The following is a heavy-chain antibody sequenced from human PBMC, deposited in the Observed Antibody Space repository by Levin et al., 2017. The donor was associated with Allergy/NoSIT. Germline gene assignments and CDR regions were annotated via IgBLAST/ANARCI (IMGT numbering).Heavy chain of an antibody. CDR1: GASVSGSYYH. J-gene: IGHJ4*02. V-gene: IGHV4-30-4*08. D-gene: IGHD6-13*01. CDR2: ILYSGGT. CDR3: ANYREGAGGRGY. Sequence: SETLSLTCTVSGASVSGSYYHWSWIRQPPGTGLEWIGYILYSGGTSYNPSLKSRVTISADTSNNQFSLKVNSVTAAATAVYYGANYREGAGGRGYWGQGTLVTVSS.